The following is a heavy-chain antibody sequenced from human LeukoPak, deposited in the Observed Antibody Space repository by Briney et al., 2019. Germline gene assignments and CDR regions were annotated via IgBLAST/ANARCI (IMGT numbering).Heavy chain of an antibody. CDR3: GRVMAGAIDY. D-gene: IGHD3-10*01. CDR2: INLDGSER. J-gene: IGHJ4*02. V-gene: IGHV3-7*01. CDR1: GFTFSDHS. Sequence: GGSLRLSCAASGFTFSDHSMTWVRQAPGKGLEWVANINLDGSERFYVDFVKGRFTISRDNADNSMYLQMNSLRAEDTAVYYCGRVMAGAIDYWGQGTLVTVSS.